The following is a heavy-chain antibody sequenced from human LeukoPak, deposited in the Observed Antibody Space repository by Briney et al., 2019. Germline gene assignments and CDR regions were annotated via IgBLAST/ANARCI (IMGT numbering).Heavy chain of an antibody. CDR2: ISSSSSYI. D-gene: IGHD4-17*01. CDR1: GFTFSSYS. Sequence: RGSLRLSCAASGFTFSSYSMNWGRQAPGTGRGWVSSISSSSSYIYYADSVKGRFTISRDNAKNSLYLQMNSLRAEDTAVYYCARDAPTGYMDVWGKGTTVTVSS. J-gene: IGHJ6*03. V-gene: IGHV3-21*01. CDR3: ARDAPTGYMDV.